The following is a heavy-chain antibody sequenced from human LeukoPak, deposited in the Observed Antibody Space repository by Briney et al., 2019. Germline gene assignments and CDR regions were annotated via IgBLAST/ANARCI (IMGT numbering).Heavy chain of an antibody. CDR2: IYYSGST. Sequence: SETLSLTCIVSGGSISGYYWSWIRQPPGKGLEWIGSIYYSGSTDYNPSLKSRVIISVDTSRNQFSLSLISVTAADTAVYYCARDGVSALNLYSDLWGRGTLVTVSS. CDR1: GGSISGYY. J-gene: IGHJ2*01. CDR3: ARDGVSALNLYSDL. V-gene: IGHV4-59*01. D-gene: IGHD3-3*01.